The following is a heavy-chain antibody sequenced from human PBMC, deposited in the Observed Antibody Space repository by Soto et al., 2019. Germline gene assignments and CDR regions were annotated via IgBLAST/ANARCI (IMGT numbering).Heavy chain of an antibody. CDR1: GFTFSSYA. J-gene: IGHJ6*02. D-gene: IGHD3-3*01. CDR3: AIVNPGDVWSVADIGTKYCMDV. V-gene: IGHV3-23*01. Sequence: EVQLLESGGGLVQPGGSLRLSCAASGFTFSSYAMSWVRQAPGKGLEWVSAISGSGGSTYYADSVKGRFTISRDNSKNTLYLQMNSLGADDRAVYYCAIVNPGDVWSVADIGTKYCMDVWGQGTTVTVSS. CDR2: ISGSGGST.